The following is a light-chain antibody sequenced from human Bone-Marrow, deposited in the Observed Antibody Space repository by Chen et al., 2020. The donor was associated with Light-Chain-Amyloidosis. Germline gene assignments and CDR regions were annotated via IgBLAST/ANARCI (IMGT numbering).Light chain of an antibody. CDR2: KSS. J-gene: IGKJ1*01. Sequence: DIQMTQSPSTLSASDGDRVTITCRASQSINNWLAWYQQKPGKAPKLLLYKSSTLERGVPSKFSGRGSGTEVTVTNSSLQPDDCATYESQQYNSLPWTVGQGTKVEI. V-gene: IGKV1-5*03. CDR1: QSINNW. CDR3: QQYNSLPWT.